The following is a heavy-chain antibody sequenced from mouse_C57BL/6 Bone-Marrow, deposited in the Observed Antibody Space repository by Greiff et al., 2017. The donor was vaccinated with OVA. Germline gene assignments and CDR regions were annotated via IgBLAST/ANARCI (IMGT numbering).Heavy chain of an antibody. Sequence: VMLVESGPGLVAPSQSLSITCTVSGFSLTSYGVDWVRQSPGKGLEWLGVIWGVGSTNYNSALKSRLSISKDNSKSQVFLKMNSLQTDNTAMYYGDSRTTVVAMGAMDYWGQGTSVTVSS. CDR3: DSRTTVVAMGAMDY. D-gene: IGHD1-1*01. V-gene: IGHV2-6*01. J-gene: IGHJ4*01. CDR2: IWGVGST. CDR1: GFSLTSYG.